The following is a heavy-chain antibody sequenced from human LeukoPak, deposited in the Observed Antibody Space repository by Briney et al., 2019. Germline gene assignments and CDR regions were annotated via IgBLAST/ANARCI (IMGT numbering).Heavy chain of an antibody. CDR2: MYYSGST. J-gene: IGHJ6*02. CDR1: GASISGYY. CDR3: ARMNGDYGFRNYFYYGLDV. V-gene: IGHV4-59*08. D-gene: IGHD4-17*01. Sequence: SETLSLTCTVSGASISGYYWTWIRQPPGKGLEWIGYMYYSGSTNYNPSFKSRVTMSGDTSKNELSLKLSSVTAADTAVYYCARMNGDYGFRNYFYYGLDVWGQGTTVTVSS.